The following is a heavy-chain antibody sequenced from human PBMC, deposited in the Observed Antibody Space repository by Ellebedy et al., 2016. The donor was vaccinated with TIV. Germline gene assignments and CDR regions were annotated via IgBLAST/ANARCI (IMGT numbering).Heavy chain of an antibody. D-gene: IGHD2-2*01. J-gene: IGHJ5*02. CDR3: ASDSVASPRVPS. CDR1: GGTFSSYA. Sequence: SVKVSXXASGGTFSSYAISWVRQAPGQGLEWMGGIIPIFGTANYAQKFQGRVTITADESTSTAYMELSSLRSEDTAVYYCASDSVASPRVPSWGQGTLVTVSS. CDR2: IIPIFGTA. V-gene: IGHV1-69*13.